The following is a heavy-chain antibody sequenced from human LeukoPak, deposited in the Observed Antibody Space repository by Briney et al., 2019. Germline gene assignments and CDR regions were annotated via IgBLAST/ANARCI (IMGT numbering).Heavy chain of an antibody. V-gene: IGHV3-30*18. Sequence: PGRSLRLSCAASGFTFSSYGLHWVRQVPGKGLEWVAVISYDGSNKYYADSVKGRFTISRDNSKNTLYLQMNSLRAEDTAVYYCAKDLRAYYYDSSGYYKALGYWGQGTLVTVSS. D-gene: IGHD3-22*01. CDR2: ISYDGSNK. CDR1: GFTFSSYG. CDR3: AKDLRAYYYDSSGYYKALGY. J-gene: IGHJ4*02.